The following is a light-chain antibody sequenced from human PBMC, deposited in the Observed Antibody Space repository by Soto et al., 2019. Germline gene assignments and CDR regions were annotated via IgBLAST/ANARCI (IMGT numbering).Light chain of an antibody. CDR2: QDS. Sequence: SYELTQPPSVSVSPGQTASITCSGDKLGDKYACWYQQKPGQSPVLVIYQDSKRPSGIPERFSGSNPGNTATLTISGTQAMDEADYYCQAWDSSTQGVFGGGTKLTVL. V-gene: IGLV3-1*01. J-gene: IGLJ3*02. CDR3: QAWDSSTQGV. CDR1: KLGDKY.